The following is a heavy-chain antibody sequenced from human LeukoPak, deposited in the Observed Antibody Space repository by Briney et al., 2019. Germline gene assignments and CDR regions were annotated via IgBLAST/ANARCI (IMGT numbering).Heavy chain of an antibody. V-gene: IGHV3-23*01. CDR3: ASDSVTSTGSYFDY. CDR1: GFIFSSHG. Sequence: PGGSLRLSCAASGFIFSSHGMNWVRQAPGKGLEWVSGISPSGDITYYADSVKGRFTISRDNSKNTLYLQMNSLRAEDTAVYYCASDSVTSTGSYFDYWGQGTLVTVSS. CDR2: ISPSGDIT. J-gene: IGHJ4*02. D-gene: IGHD4-17*01.